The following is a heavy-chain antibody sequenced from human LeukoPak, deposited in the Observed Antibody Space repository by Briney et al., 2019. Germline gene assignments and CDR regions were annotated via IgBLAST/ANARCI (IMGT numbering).Heavy chain of an antibody. D-gene: IGHD3-10*01. CDR3: ARSSYYYAADAFDI. V-gene: IGHV4-59*01. CDR2: IYYSGST. Sequence: SETLSLTCTVSGGSISSYYWSWIRQPPGKGLEWIGYIYYSGSTNYNPSLKSRVTISIDTSKNQFSLKPNSVTAADTAVYYCARSSYYYAADAFDIWGQGTMVTVSS. J-gene: IGHJ3*02. CDR1: GGSISSYY.